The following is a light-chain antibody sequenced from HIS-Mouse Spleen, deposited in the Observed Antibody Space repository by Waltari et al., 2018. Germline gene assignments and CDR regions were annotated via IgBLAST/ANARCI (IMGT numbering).Light chain of an antibody. J-gene: IGKJ1*01. CDR2: GAS. CDR3: QQYGSSPWT. Sequence: EIVLTQSPGTLSLSPGERATLSCRAIQRVSSSYLAWYQQKPGQAPRLLIYGASSRATGIPDRFSGSGSGKDFTLTISRLEPEDFAVYYCQQYGSSPWTFGQGTKVEIK. V-gene: IGKV3-20*01. CDR1: QRVSSSY.